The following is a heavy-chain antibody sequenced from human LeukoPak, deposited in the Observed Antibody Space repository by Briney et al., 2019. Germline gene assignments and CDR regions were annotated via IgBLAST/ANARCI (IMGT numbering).Heavy chain of an antibody. Sequence: GASVKVSCKASGYTFTGYYMHWVRQAPGQGLEWMGWINPNSGGTNYAQKFQGRVTMTRDTSISTAYMELSRLRSDDTAVYYCARDKDKYYGSGSYYMGYYYYGMDVWGQGTTVTVSS. J-gene: IGHJ6*02. CDR2: INPNSGGT. D-gene: IGHD3-10*01. CDR3: ARDKDKYYGSGSYYMGYYYYGMDV. CDR1: GYTFTGYY. V-gene: IGHV1-2*02.